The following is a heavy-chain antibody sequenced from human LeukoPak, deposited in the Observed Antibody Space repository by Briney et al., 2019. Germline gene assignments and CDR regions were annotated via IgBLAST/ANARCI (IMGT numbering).Heavy chain of an antibody. CDR1: GGSISSYY. CDR2: IYYSGST. Sequence: SETLFLTCTVSGGSISSYYWSWIRQPPGKGLEWIGYIYYSGSTNYNPSLKGRVTISVDTSKNQFSLKLSSVTAADTAVYYCARRKGYCSSTSCEYNWFDPWGQGTLVTVSS. V-gene: IGHV4-59*01. CDR3: ARRKGYCSSTSCEYNWFDP. J-gene: IGHJ5*02. D-gene: IGHD2-2*01.